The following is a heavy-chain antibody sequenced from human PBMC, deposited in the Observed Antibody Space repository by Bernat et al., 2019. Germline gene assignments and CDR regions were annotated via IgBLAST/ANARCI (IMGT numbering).Heavy chain of an antibody. Sequence: EVQLVESGGGLVQPGGSLRLSCAASGFTFSSYWMHWVRQAPGKGLVWVSRINSDGSSTSYADSVKGRFTISRDNDKNTLYLQMNSLRAEDTAVYYCARDRGYCSGGSCYEGAFDPWGQGTLVTVSS. V-gene: IGHV3-74*01. J-gene: IGHJ5*02. CDR1: GFTFSSYW. CDR2: INSDGSST. CDR3: ARDRGYCSGGSCYEGAFDP. D-gene: IGHD2-15*01.